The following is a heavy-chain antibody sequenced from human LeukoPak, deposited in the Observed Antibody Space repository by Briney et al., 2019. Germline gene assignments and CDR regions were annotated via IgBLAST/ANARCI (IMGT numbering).Heavy chain of an antibody. D-gene: IGHD3-3*01. CDR2: ISYDGSNK. CDR1: GFTFSSYA. J-gene: IGHJ4*02. CDR3: ARDSGNLPLTYYDFWSGYYPSRYFDY. Sequence: GGSLRLSCAASGFTFSSYAMHWVRQAPGKGLEWVAVISYDGSNKYYADSVKGRFTISRDNSKNTLYLQMNSLRAEDTAVYYCARDSGNLPLTYYDFWSGYYPSRYFDYWGQGTLVTVSS. V-gene: IGHV3-30*04.